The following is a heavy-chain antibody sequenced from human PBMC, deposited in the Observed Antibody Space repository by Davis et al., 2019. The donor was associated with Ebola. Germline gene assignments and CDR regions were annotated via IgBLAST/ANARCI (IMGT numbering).Heavy chain of an antibody. CDR2: IYHSGST. CDR1: GGSISSSNW. Sequence: MPSETLSLTCAVSGGSISSSNWWSWVRQPPGKGLEWIGEIYHSGSTNYNPSLKSRVTISVDKSKNQFSLKLSSVTAAETAMYYCARLYSSGWFTFDPWGQGTLVTVSS. D-gene: IGHD6-19*01. V-gene: IGHV4-4*02. J-gene: IGHJ5*02. CDR3: ARLYSSGWFTFDP.